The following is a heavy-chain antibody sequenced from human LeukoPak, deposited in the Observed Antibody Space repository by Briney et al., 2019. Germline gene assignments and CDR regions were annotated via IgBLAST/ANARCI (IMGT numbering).Heavy chain of an antibody. J-gene: IGHJ4*02. Sequence: PGGSLRLSCAASGFTFSSYGIHWVRQAPGKGLEWVAVISYDGSNKYYADSVKGRFTISRDNSKNTLYLQMNSLRAEDTAVYYCARDTGGVEFLEWLLPVEKYVFDYWGQGTLVTVSP. CDR3: ARDTGGVEFLEWLLPVEKYVFDY. CDR2: ISYDGSNK. V-gene: IGHV3-30*03. CDR1: GFTFSSYG. D-gene: IGHD3-3*01.